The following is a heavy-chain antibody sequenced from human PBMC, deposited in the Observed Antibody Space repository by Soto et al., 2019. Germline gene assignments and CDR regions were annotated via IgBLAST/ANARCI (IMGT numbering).Heavy chain of an antibody. J-gene: IGHJ3*02. CDR3: VRSFFYDNTAYRSSDAFDI. D-gene: IGHD3-22*01. CDR2: VFTSGNT. CDR1: GGSISSYY. Sequence: SETLSLTCTVSGGSISSYYWSWIRQPAGKGLEWIGRVFTSGNTNDNPSLQSRVTMSVDTSKNQFSLKLSSVTAADTAVYYCVRSFFYDNTAYRSSDAFDIWGQGTMVTVSS. V-gene: IGHV4-4*07.